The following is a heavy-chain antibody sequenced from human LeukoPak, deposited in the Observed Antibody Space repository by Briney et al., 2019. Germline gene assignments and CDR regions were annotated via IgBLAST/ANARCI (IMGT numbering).Heavy chain of an antibody. V-gene: IGHV1-2*02. CDR1: GYTFTSYG. D-gene: IGHD3-10*01. Sequence: ASVKVSCKASGYTFTSYGISWVRQAPGQGLEWMGWINPNSGGTNFAQKFQGRVTMTRDTSISTAYMELSRLRSDDTAVYYCASYGSSDAFDVWGQGTMVTVSS. J-gene: IGHJ3*01. CDR2: INPNSGGT. CDR3: ASYGSSDAFDV.